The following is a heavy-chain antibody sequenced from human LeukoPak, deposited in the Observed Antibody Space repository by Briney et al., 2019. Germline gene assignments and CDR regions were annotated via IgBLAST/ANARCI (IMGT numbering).Heavy chain of an antibody. Sequence: SETLSLTCTVSGGSISSSSYYWGWIRQPPGKGLEWIGSIYYSGSTCYNPSLKSRVTISVDTSKNQFSLELSSVTAADTAVYYCARAGYCSGGSCYLDYYYYYMDVWGKGTTVTVSS. CDR2: IYYSGST. CDR1: GGSISSSSYY. J-gene: IGHJ6*03. D-gene: IGHD2-15*01. CDR3: ARAGYCSGGSCYLDYYYYYMDV. V-gene: IGHV4-39*07.